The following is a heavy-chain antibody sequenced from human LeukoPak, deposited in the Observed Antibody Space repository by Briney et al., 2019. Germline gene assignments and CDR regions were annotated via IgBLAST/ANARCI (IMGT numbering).Heavy chain of an antibody. CDR3: ARDLGGIAVA. CDR2: IYYSGST. J-gene: IGHJ4*02. Sequence: PSETLSLTCTVSGGSISSYYWSWIRQPPGKGLEWIGYIYYSGSTYYNPSLKSRVTVSVDTSKNQFSLKLSSVTAADTAVYYCARDLGGIAVAWGQGTLVTVSS. D-gene: IGHD6-19*01. V-gene: IGHV4-59*12. CDR1: GGSISSYY.